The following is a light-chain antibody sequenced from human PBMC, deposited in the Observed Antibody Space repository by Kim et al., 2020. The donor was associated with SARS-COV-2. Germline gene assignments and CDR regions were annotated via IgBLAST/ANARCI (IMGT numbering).Light chain of an antibody. CDR2: DAS. CDR3: QQYYTFPHT. V-gene: IGKV1-16*02. CDR1: QDINNY. Sequence: SASVGDRVTITCQASQDINNYLNWYQQKPGKAPKPLIYDASNLETGVPSKFSGSGSGTDFTLTISSLQPEDIATYYCQQYYTFPHTFGQGTKLEI. J-gene: IGKJ2*01.